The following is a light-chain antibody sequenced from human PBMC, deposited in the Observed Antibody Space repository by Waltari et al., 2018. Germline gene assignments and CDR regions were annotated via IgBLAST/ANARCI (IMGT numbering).Light chain of an antibody. Sequence: QSALTQPPSASGSPGQSVTISCTGSSSDVGGYNYVSWYQQHPGKPPNLMIYEVNERPSGVPDRFSGSKSGNTASLTVSGLQAEDEADYYCSSHAGSNYPFIFGTGTKVTVL. CDR3: SSHAGSNYPFI. J-gene: IGLJ1*01. CDR1: SSDVGGYNY. V-gene: IGLV2-8*01. CDR2: EVN.